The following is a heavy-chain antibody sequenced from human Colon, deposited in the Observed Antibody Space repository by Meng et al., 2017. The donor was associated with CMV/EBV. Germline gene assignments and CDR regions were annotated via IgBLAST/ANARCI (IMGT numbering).Heavy chain of an antibody. CDR2: LIPVLDTA. Sequence: SVKVSCKASGYTFTSYDINWVRQATGQGLEWVGGLIPVLDTANYAQKFLGRVTITADKFTNTAYMELTGLTSDDTAVYYCAFRHGSGSLDPWGQGTPVIVSS. D-gene: IGHD3-10*01. CDR1: GYTFTSYD. V-gene: IGHV1-69*10. CDR3: AFRHGSGSLDP. J-gene: IGHJ5*02.